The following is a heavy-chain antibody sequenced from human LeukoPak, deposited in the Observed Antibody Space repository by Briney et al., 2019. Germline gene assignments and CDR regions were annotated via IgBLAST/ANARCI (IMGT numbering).Heavy chain of an antibody. CDR1: GFTFSSYG. Sequence: GGSLRLSCAASGFTFSSYGMHWVRQAPGKGLEWVAVIWYDGSNKYYADSVKGRFTISRDKSKNTLYLQMNSLRAEDTAVYYCARDDYYYDSSGYYQRDRFDYWGQGTLVTVSS. V-gene: IGHV3-33*01. D-gene: IGHD3-22*01. J-gene: IGHJ4*02. CDR2: IWYDGSNK. CDR3: ARDDYYYDSSGYYQRDRFDY.